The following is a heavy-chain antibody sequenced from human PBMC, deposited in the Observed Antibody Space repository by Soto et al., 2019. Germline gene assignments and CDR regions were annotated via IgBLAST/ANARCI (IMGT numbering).Heavy chain of an antibody. Sequence: LRLSCAASGFSFSDAWMNWVRQAPGQGLEWVGRIKSKTDGGTTDYAAPLKGRFTISRDDSKSTLYLQVNSLRIEDTAVYYCTAGPRWGQGTLVTVSS. J-gene: IGHJ4*02. CDR1: GFSFSDAW. V-gene: IGHV3-15*01. CDR2: IKSKTDGGTT. CDR3: TAGPR.